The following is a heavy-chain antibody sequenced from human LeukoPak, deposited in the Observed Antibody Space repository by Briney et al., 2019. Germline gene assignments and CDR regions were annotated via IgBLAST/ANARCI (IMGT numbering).Heavy chain of an antibody. Sequence: GGSLSLSCAASGFTFTNYAMTWVRQAPGKGLEWVSGISEGVGNTYYADSVKGRFTISRDHSKNTLYLQMNGLRAEDTALYYCAKREKGTTGRFFDYWGQGTLVTVSS. CDR1: GFTFTNYA. CDR3: AKREKGTTGRFFDY. J-gene: IGHJ4*02. V-gene: IGHV3-23*01. D-gene: IGHD4-17*01. CDR2: ISEGVGNT.